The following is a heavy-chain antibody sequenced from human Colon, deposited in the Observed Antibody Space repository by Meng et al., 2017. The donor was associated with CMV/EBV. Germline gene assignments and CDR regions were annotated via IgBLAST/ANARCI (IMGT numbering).Heavy chain of an antibody. J-gene: IGHJ6*02. Sequence: GSLRLSCTVSGGSLISYYWSWIRQPPGKGLEWIGYIYHTGSINYNPSLRSPVTISVDTSNNQFSLKLRSVTTADTAVYFCARVGRPYYDTYYYNHGMDVWGQGTMVTVSS. D-gene: IGHD3-22*01. CDR2: IYHTGSI. CDR3: ARVGRPYYDTYYYNHGMDV. CDR1: GGSLISYY. V-gene: IGHV4-59*01.